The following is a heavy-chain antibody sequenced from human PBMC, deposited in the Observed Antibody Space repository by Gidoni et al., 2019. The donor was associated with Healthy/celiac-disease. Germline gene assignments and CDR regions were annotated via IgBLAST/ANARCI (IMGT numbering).Heavy chain of an antibody. V-gene: IGHV3-49*04. D-gene: IGHD2-2*01. CDR2: IRSKAYGGTT. Sequence: EVQLVESGVGLVQPGRSLRLSCTASGFTFGDYAMSWVRQAPGKGLEWVGFIRSKAYGGTTEYAASVKGRFTISRDDSKSIAYLQMNSLKTEDTAVYYCTRVGFRVVPAAGYYYYGMDVWGQGTTVTVXS. CDR1: GFTFGDYA. J-gene: IGHJ6*02. CDR3: TRVGFRVVPAAGYYYYGMDV.